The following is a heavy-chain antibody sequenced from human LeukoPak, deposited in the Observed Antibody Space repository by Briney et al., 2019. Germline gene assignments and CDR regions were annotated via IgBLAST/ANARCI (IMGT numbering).Heavy chain of an antibody. J-gene: IGHJ4*02. D-gene: IGHD2-15*01. CDR3: ARGLGYCSGGSCYGTNYFDY. V-gene: IGHV4-34*01. CDR1: GGSFSGYY. CDR2: INHSGST. Sequence: SETLSLTCAVYGGSFSGYYWSWIRQPPGKGLEWIGEINHSGSTNYNPSLKSRVTISVDTSKNQFSLKLSSVTAADTAVYYCARGLGYCSGGSCYGTNYFDYRGQGTLVTVSS.